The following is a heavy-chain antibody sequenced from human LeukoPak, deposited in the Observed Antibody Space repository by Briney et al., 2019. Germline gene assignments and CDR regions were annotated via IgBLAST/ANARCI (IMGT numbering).Heavy chain of an antibody. CDR1: GFTFNDYC. J-gene: IGHJ4*02. CDR2: IYYSGST. D-gene: IGHD3-3*01. Sequence: GSLRLSCTASGFTFNDYCMTWVRQAPGKGLEWIGYIYYSGSTNYNPSLKSRVTISVDTSKNQFSLKLSSVTAADTAVYYCARDMGMGDFWSGYRFDYWGQGTLVTVSS. V-gene: IGHV4-59*01. CDR3: ARDMGMGDFWSGYRFDY.